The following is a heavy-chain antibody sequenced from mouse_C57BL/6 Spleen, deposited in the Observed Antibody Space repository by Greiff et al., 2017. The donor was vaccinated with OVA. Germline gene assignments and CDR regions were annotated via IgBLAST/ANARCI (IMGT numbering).Heavy chain of an antibody. V-gene: IGHV1-15*01. Sequence: VQLQQSGAELVRPGASVTLSCKASGYTFTDYEMHWVKQTPVHGLEWIGAIDPETGGTAYNQKFKGKAILTADKSSSTAYMELRSLTSEDSAVYDCTRREGYTGFAYWGQGTLVTVSA. J-gene: IGHJ3*01. CDR1: GYTFTDYE. CDR2: IDPETGGT. CDR3: TRREGYTGFAY. D-gene: IGHD2-2*01.